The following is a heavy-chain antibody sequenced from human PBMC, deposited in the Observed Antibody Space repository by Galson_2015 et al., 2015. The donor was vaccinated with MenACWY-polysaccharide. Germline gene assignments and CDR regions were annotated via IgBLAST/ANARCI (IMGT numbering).Heavy chain of an antibody. CDR3: AKLGGYYDTTGYYFTECYFDY. J-gene: IGHJ4*02. CDR1: GFTFSNYA. Sequence: SLRLSCAASGFTFSNYAMSWVRQAPGKGLEWVSDISDRGGSTYYADSVKGRFTISRDNSKNTLYLQMNSLRAEDTAIYYCAKLGGYYDTTGYYFTECYFDYWGQGTLVTVSS. CDR2: ISDRGGST. D-gene: IGHD3-22*01. V-gene: IGHV3-23*01.